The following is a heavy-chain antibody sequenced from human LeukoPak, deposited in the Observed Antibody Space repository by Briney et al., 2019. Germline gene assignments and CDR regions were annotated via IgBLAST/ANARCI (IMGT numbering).Heavy chain of an antibody. V-gene: IGHV1-2*02. CDR3: ATHDYGGNGLDP. Sequence: ASVKASCKASGYMFTGYYIHWVRQAPGQGLEWMGWINPNSGGTNYAQKFQGRVTMTRDTSISTAYMELSWLRSDDTAVYYCATHDYGGNGLDPWGQGTLVTVSS. CDR1: GYMFTGYY. CDR2: INPNSGGT. D-gene: IGHD4-23*01. J-gene: IGHJ5*02.